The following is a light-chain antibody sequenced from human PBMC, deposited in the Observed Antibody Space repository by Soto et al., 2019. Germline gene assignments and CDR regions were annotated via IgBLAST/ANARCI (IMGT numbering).Light chain of an antibody. V-gene: IGKV3-11*01. J-gene: IGKJ5*01. CDR3: QHRSNWPT. Sequence: IVLTQSPATLSLSPWERATLSCRASQSVSSYLAWYQQKPGQAPRLLIYDASNRATGIPARFSGSGSGTDFTLTISSLEPEDFAIYYCQHRSNWPTFGQGTRLEIK. CDR1: QSVSSY. CDR2: DAS.